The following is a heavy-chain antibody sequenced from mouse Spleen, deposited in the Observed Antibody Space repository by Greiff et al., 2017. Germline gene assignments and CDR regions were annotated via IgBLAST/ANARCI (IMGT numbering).Heavy chain of an antibody. CDR3: ARQRITTVVARAMDY. J-gene: IGHJ4*01. CDR2: IWSDGST. D-gene: IGHD1-1*01. CDR1: GFSLTSYG. V-gene: IGHV2-6-2*01. Sequence: VAPSQSLSITCTVSGFSLTSYGVHWVRQPPGKGLEWLVVIWSDGSTNYNSALKSRLSISKDNSKSQVFLKMNSLQTDDTAMYYCARQRITTVVARAMDYWGQGTSVTVSS.